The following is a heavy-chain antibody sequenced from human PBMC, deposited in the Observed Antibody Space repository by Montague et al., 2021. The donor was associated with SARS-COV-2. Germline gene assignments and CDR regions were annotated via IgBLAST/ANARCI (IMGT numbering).Heavy chain of an antibody. CDR3: ARAHITMIVVVGAFDI. CDR2: IYYSGST. CDR1: GGSISSGGYY. V-gene: IGHV4-31*03. J-gene: IGHJ3*02. Sequence: TLSLTCTVSGGSISSGGYYWSWIRQHPGKGLEWIGYIYYSGSTYYNPSLKSRVTISVDTSKNQFSLKLSSVTAADTAVYYCARAHITMIVVVGAFDIWGQGTMVTVSS. D-gene: IGHD3-22*01.